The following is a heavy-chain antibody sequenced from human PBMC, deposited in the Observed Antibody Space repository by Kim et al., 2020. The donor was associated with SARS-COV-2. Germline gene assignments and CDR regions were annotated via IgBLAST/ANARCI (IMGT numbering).Heavy chain of an antibody. CDR1: GYTFTSHG. V-gene: IGHV1-18*01. CDR2: ISAYNGNT. D-gene: IGHD3-22*01. CDR3: ARDLWAYDSSGYYRSYWYFYL. J-gene: IGHJ2*01. Sequence: ASVKVSCKASGYTFTSHGISWVRQAPGQGLEWMGWISAYNGNTNYAQKLQGRVTMTTDTSTSTAYMELRGLRSDDTAVYYCARDLWAYDSSGYYRSYWYFYLAGRRTLVTVSS.